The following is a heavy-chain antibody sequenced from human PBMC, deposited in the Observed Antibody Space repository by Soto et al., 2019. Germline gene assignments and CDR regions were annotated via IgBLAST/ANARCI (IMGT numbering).Heavy chain of an antibody. V-gene: IGHV4-30-4*01. D-gene: IGHD6-13*01. CDR2: IYYSGST. Sequence: SETLSLTCTVSGGSISSGDYYWSWIRQPPGKGLEWIGYIYYSGSTYYNPSLKRRVTISVDTSKNQFSLKLSSVTAADTAVYYCAREFMQLVGGNWFDPWGQGTLVTVSS. J-gene: IGHJ5*02. CDR1: GGSISSGDYY. CDR3: AREFMQLVGGNWFDP.